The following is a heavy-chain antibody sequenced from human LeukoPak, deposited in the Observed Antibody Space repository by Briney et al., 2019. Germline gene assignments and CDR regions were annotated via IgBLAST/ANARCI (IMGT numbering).Heavy chain of an antibody. CDR3: ARDLSDFWSGYPNDAFDI. V-gene: IGHV1-2*02. Sequence: ASVKVSCKASGYTFTGYYMHWVRQAPGQGLEWMGWINPNSGGTNYAQKFQGRVTMTRDTSISTAYMELSRLRSDDTAVYYCARDLSDFWSGYPNDAFDIWGQGTTVTVSS. CDR1: GYTFTGYY. J-gene: IGHJ3*02. D-gene: IGHD3-3*01. CDR2: INPNSGGT.